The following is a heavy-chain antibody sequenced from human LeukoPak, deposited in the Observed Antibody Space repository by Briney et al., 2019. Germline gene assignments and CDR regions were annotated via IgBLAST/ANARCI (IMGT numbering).Heavy chain of an antibody. J-gene: IGHJ4*02. CDR3: AIYGDYVGDFDY. Sequence: GESLKISCKGSGYSFTSYWISWVRQMPGKGLEWMGRIDPSDSDTNYSPSFQGHVTISADKSISTAYLQWSSLKASDTAMYYCAIYGDYVGDFDYWGQGTLVTVSS. CDR1: GYSFTSYW. CDR2: IDPSDSDT. V-gene: IGHV5-10-1*01. D-gene: IGHD4-17*01.